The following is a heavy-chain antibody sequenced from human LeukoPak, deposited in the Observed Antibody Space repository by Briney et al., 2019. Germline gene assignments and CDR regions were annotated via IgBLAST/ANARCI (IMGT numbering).Heavy chain of an antibody. V-gene: IGHV3-64*01. J-gene: IGHJ3*02. D-gene: IGHD6-13*01. CDR3: ARDRGAAAGTRAFDI. CDR2: ISSNGGST. CDR1: GFTFSSYA. Sequence: GGSLRLSCAASGFTFSSYAMHWVRQAPGKGLEYVAAISSNGGSTDYANSVKGRFTISRDNSKHTLYLQMGSLTAEDMAVYYCARDRGAAAGTRAFDIWGQGTMVTVSS.